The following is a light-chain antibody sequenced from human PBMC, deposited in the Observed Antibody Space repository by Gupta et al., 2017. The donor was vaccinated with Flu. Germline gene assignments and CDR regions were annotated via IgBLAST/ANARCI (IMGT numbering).Light chain of an antibody. V-gene: IGKV2-28*01. CDR2: LGS. Sequence: DTVVTQSPLSLSVTPGEPASISCRSSQSLLYSNGYNYLDWYVQKPGQPPQLLIYLGSKRGSGVPDRFSSRGSCTPFTLKITIGVAEDVVIYYCKQALHTPKTFRQGTKVEVK. CDR1: QSLLYSNGYNY. CDR3: KQALHTPKT. J-gene: IGKJ1*01.